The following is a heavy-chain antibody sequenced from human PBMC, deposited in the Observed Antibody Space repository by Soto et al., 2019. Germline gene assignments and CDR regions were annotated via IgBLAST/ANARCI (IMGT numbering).Heavy chain of an antibody. CDR3: AREREGSYSPVDL. CDR2: VSSYNGNT. D-gene: IGHD2-21*01. J-gene: IGHJ5*02. V-gene: IGHV1-18*01. Sequence: QVQLVQSGAEVKQPGASVTVSCKTSGYTFTDHDINWVRQAPGQALEWIGWVSSYNGNTNYAYDLKDRVIMTADTSTSTAYMDLRNLRSDDTAVYYCAREREGSYSPVDLWGQGTLVTVAS. CDR1: GYTFTDHD.